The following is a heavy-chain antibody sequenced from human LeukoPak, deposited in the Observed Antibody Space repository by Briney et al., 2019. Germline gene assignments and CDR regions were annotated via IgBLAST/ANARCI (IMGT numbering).Heavy chain of an antibody. CDR3: ASEVGATIPSRYYFDY. CDR2: IYYSGST. J-gene: IGHJ4*02. V-gene: IGHV4-59*01. Sequence: SETLSLTCTVSGGSISSYYWSWIRQPPGKGLEWIGYIYYSGSTNYNPSLKSRVTISVDTSKNQFSLKLSSVTAADTAVYYCASEVGATIPSRYYFDYWGQGTLVTVSS. CDR1: GGSISSYY. D-gene: IGHD1-26*01.